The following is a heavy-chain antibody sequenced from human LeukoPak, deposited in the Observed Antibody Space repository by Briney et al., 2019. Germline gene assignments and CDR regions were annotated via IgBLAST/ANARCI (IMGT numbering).Heavy chain of an antibody. CDR2: IYTTGRT. J-gene: IGHJ4*02. CDR3: ARESTIVGATMI. D-gene: IGHD1-26*01. CDR1: GDSISIYY. Sequence: PSETLSLTCTVSGDSISIYYWSWIRQIAGKGLEWIGHIYTTGRTTYNPSLRSRVTMSVDTSKNQFSLKLSSVTAADTAVYYCARESTIVGATMIWGQGTLVTVSS. V-gene: IGHV4-4*07.